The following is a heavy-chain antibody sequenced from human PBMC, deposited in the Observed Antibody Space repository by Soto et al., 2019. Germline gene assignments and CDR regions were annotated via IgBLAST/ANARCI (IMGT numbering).Heavy chain of an antibody. CDR2: LNHSGDT. CDR3: ARFPLWFGELDY. CDR1: GASIGSGSYS. D-gene: IGHD3-10*01. J-gene: IGHJ4*02. V-gene: IGHV4-30-2*01. Sequence: QLPLQESGSGLVRPSQTLSLPCTVSGASIGSGSYSWNWIRQPPGKGLEWIGYLNHSGDTYFNPSLRRRVSISVDRSNNQFSLKLISVTAADTAVYYCARFPLWFGELDYWGQGALVTVSS.